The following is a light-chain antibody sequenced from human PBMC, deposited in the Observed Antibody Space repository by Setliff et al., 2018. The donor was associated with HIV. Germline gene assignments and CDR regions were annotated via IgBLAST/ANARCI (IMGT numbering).Light chain of an antibody. J-gene: IGLJ1*01. CDR1: SRDVGGGQNY. V-gene: IGLV2-14*01. CDR3: SSFTSSSTYV. Sequence: QSALAQPASVSGSPGQSITISRTGTSRDVGGGQNYVSWYQQYPGQAPKLMIYEVTKRPAGASDRFSGSKSGNTASLIISGLQTEDEAEYYCSSFTSSSTYVFGIGTKVT. CDR2: EVT.